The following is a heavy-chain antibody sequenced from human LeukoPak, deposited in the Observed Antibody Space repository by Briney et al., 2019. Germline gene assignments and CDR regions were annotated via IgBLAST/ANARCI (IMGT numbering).Heavy chain of an antibody. D-gene: IGHD4-17*01. V-gene: IGHV3-74*01. CDR1: GFTFSRYW. Sequence: GESLRLSCAASGFTFSRYWIHWVRQAPGKGLEWVSRINPDGSTTTYADSVKGRFTIFRDNAKNTVYLQMNSLRAEDTAVYYCAREAYGGAFDIWGEGTMVTVSS. CDR3: AREAYGGAFDI. J-gene: IGHJ3*02. CDR2: INPDGSTT.